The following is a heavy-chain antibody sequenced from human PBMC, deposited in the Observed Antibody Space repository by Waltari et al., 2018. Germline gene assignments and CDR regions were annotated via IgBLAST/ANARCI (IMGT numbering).Heavy chain of an antibody. CDR2: IYQSGRT. CDR1: GSSVSLGYY. D-gene: IGHD7-27*01. Sequence: QVQLQESGPGLVKPSDTLSLNRAVSGSSVSLGYYWGWMRQPPGKGLECIGGIYQSGRTYYNPSLKSRVTISVDTSKNQFSLKLSSVTAADTAVYYCANWGSDYWGQGTLVTVSS. J-gene: IGHJ4*02. CDR3: ANWGSDY. V-gene: IGHV4-38-2*01.